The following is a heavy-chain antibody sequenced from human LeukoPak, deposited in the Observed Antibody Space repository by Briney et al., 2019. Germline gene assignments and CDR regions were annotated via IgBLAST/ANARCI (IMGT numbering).Heavy chain of an antibody. CDR2: INHSGST. Sequence: SETLSLTCAVYGGSFSGYYWSWIRQPPGKGLEWIGEINHSGSTNYNPSLKSRVTISVDTPKNQFSLKLSSVTAADTAVYYCARGGYSNYVRYYFDYWGQGTLVTVSS. D-gene: IGHD4-4*01. J-gene: IGHJ4*02. CDR3: ARGGYSNYVRYYFDY. V-gene: IGHV4-34*01. CDR1: GGSFSGYY.